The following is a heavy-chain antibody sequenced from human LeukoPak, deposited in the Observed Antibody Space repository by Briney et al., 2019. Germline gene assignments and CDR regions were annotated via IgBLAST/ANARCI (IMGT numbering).Heavy chain of an antibody. CDR1: GGSISSYY. V-gene: IGHV4-59*12. D-gene: IGHD2-2*01. CDR2: IYYSGST. J-gene: IGHJ6*03. Sequence: SETLSLTCTVSGGSISSYYWSWIRQPPGKGLEWIGYIYYSGSTNYNPSLKSRVTISVDTSKNQFSLKLSSVTAADTAVYYCARDKGVYCSSTSCYHYYYMDVWGKGTTVTVSS. CDR3: ARDKGVYCSSTSCYHYYYMDV.